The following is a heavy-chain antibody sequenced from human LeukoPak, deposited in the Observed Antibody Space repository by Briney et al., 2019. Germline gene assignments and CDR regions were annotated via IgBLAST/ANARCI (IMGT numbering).Heavy chain of an antibody. V-gene: IGHV1-2*02. J-gene: IGHJ5*02. CDR2: INPDSGGI. D-gene: IGHD6-6*01. Sequence: ASVKVSCKASGYTFSDYYVYWVRQAPGQGLEWMGWINPDSGGINYAQKFQGRVTMTRDTSISTAYMELSRLRSDDTAVYYCARVWSTSLSGYNWFDPWGQGTLVTVSS. CDR1: GYTFSDYY. CDR3: ARVWSTSLSGYNWFDP.